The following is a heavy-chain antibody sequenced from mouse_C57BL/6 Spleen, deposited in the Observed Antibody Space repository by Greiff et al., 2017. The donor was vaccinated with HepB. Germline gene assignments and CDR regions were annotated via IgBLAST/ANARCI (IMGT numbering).Heavy chain of an antibody. D-gene: IGHD1-1*01. CDR2: IWSGGST. CDR1: GFSLTSYG. Sequence: VQGVESGPGLVQPSQSLSITCTVSGFSLTSYGVHWVRQPPGKGLEWLGVIWSGGSTDYNAAFISRLSISKDNSKSQVFFKMNSLQADDTAIYYCAKKSPNYGSSYYAMDYWGQGTSVTVSS. CDR3: AKKSPNYGSSYYAMDY. J-gene: IGHJ4*01. V-gene: IGHV2-4*01.